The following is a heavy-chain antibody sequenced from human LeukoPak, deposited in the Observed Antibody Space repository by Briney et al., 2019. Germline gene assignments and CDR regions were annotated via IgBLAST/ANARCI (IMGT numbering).Heavy chain of an antibody. Sequence: SETLSLTCTVSGGSISSYYWSWIRQPAGKGLEWIGRIYTSGSTNYNPSLKSRVTMSVGTSKNQFSLKLSSVTAADTAVYYCARGREYCSSTSCPEAFDIWGQGTMVTVSS. CDR2: IYTSGST. J-gene: IGHJ3*02. CDR1: GGSISSYY. CDR3: ARGREYCSSTSCPEAFDI. V-gene: IGHV4-4*07. D-gene: IGHD2-2*01.